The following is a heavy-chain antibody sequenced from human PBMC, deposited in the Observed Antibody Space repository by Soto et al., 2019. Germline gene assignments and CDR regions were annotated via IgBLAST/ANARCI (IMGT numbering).Heavy chain of an antibody. CDR1: GYTLTELY. J-gene: IGHJ3*02. D-gene: IGHD3-10*01. Sequence: ASVKVSCKVSGYTLTELYMHWVRQAPGKRLEWMGGFDPEDGETIYAQKFQGRVTMTEDTSTDTAYMELSSLRSEDTAVYYCATAPYYYGSGSVGGAFDIWGQGTMVTVSS. CDR3: ATAPYYYGSGSVGGAFDI. CDR2: FDPEDGET. V-gene: IGHV1-24*01.